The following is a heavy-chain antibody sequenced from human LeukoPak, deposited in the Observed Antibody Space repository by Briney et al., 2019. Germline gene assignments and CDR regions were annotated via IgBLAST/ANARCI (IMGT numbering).Heavy chain of an antibody. D-gene: IGHD1-7*01. Sequence: SVKVSCKASGGTFSNYAISWVRQAPGQGLEWMGGIIPIFGTANYAQKFQGRVTITTDESTSTAYMELSSLRSEDTAVYYCARGRDWNYAHFDYWGQGTLVTVSS. J-gene: IGHJ4*02. CDR1: GGTFSNYA. CDR3: ARGRDWNYAHFDY. V-gene: IGHV1-69*05. CDR2: IIPIFGTA.